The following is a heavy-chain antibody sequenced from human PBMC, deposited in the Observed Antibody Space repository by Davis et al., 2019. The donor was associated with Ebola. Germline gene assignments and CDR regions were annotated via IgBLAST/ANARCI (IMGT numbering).Heavy chain of an antibody. V-gene: IGHV1-69*13. D-gene: IGHD2-15*01. Sequence: SVKVSCKASGGTFSSYAISWVRQAPGQGLEWMGGIIPIFGTANYAQKFQGRVTITADESTSTAYMELSSLRSEDTAVYYCALNDRDIVVVVAATHYYYGMDVWGQGTTVTVSS. CDR2: IIPIFGTA. CDR1: GGTFSSYA. CDR3: ALNDRDIVVVVAATHYYYGMDV. J-gene: IGHJ6*02.